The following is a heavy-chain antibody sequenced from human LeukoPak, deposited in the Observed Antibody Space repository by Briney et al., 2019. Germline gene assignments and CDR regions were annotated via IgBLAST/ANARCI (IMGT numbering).Heavy chain of an antibody. CDR2: IYPGDSDT. CDR3: ARGKCSYGDPNWFDP. CDR1: GYSFTSYW. V-gene: IGHV5-51*01. D-gene: IGHD3-16*01. Sequence: PGESLKISCKGSGYSFTSYWIGWVRQMPGKGLEWMGIIYPGDSDTRYSPSFQGQVAISADKSISTAYLQWSSLKASDTAMYYCARGKCSYGDPNWFDPWGQGTLVTVSS. J-gene: IGHJ5*02.